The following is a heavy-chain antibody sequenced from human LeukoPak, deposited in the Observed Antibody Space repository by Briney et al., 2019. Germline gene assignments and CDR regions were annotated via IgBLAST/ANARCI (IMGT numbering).Heavy chain of an antibody. CDR3: ARHRTMIRGVIIISHIDY. V-gene: IGHV5-51*01. J-gene: IGHJ4*02. CDR1: GYSFTNYW. CDR2: IYPGDSDT. D-gene: IGHD3-10*01. Sequence: GESLKISCKGSGYSFTNYWIGWVRQMPGKGLEWMGIIYPGDSDTRYSPSFQGQVTISADKSISTAYLQWSSLKASDTAMYYCARHRTMIRGVIIISHIDYWGQGILVTVSS.